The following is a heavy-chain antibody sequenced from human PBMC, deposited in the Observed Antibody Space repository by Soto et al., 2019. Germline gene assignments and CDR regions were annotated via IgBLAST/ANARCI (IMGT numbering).Heavy chain of an antibody. CDR2: IWYDGSNK. J-gene: IGHJ6*02. D-gene: IGHD5-12*01. V-gene: IGHV3-33*01. CDR1: GFTFSSYG. CDR3: ARSTGERGDGYNSMDV. Sequence: PGGSLRLSCAASGFTFSSYGMHWVRQAPGKGLEWVAVIWYDGSNKYYADSVKGRFTISRDNSKNTLYLQMNSLRAEDTAVYYCARSTGERGDGYNSMDVWGRGTTVTVSS.